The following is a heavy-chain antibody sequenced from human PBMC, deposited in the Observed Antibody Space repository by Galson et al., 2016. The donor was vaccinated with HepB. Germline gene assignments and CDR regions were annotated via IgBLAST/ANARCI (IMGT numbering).Heavy chain of an antibody. Sequence: SLRLSCAASGFTFSTYGIHWVRQAPGKGLEWVAAISFDGSNTYYLHSVRGRFTISRDNSKNALYLQINNLRTEDTALYYCAKDRVSFYYYGMDVWGQGTTVTVSS. D-gene: IGHD2-8*01. CDR1: GFTFSTYG. V-gene: IGHV3-30*18. CDR3: AKDRVSFYYYGMDV. J-gene: IGHJ6*02. CDR2: ISFDGSNT.